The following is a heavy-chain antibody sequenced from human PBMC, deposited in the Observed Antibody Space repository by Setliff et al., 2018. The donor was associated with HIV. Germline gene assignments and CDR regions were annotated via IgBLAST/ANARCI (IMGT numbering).Heavy chain of an antibody. CDR1: GFTFSSYW. CDR2: INGDGSST. Sequence: PGGSLRLSCAASGFTFSSYWMHWVRQAPGKGLVWVSRINGDGSSTNYADSVKGRFTISRDNAKNTLYLQMNSLRAEDTAVYYCAKDPEYSSSYYFFYMDVWGKGTTVTVSS. CDR3: AKDPEYSSSYYFFYMDV. V-gene: IGHV3-74*01. J-gene: IGHJ6*03. D-gene: IGHD6-6*01.